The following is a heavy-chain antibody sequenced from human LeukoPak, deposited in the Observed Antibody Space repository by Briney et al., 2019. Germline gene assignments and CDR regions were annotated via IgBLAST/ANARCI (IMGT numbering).Heavy chain of an antibody. J-gene: IGHJ5*02. V-gene: IGHV4-59*13. CDR1: GGSISSYY. CDR2: IYYSGST. CDR3: ARVFGDYQFDP. Sequence: SETLSLTCTVSGGSISSYYWSWNRQPPGKGLEWIGYIYYSGSTNYNPSLKSRVTISVDTSENQFSLKLSSVTAADTAAYYCARVFGDYQFDPWGQGTLVTVSS. D-gene: IGHD4-17*01.